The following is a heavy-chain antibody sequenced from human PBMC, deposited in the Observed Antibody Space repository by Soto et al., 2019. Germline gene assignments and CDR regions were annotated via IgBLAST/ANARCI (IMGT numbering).Heavy chain of an antibody. D-gene: IGHD3-3*01. CDR3: ARGPNDFWSGYLDYFDY. Sequence: SETLSLTCAVYGGSFIGYYWSWIRQPPGKGLEGIGEINHSGSTNYNPSLKSRVTISVDTSKNQFSLKLSSVTAADTAVYYCARGPNDFWSGYLDYFDYWGQGTLVTVSS. V-gene: IGHV4-34*01. CDR1: GGSFIGYY. CDR2: INHSGST. J-gene: IGHJ4*02.